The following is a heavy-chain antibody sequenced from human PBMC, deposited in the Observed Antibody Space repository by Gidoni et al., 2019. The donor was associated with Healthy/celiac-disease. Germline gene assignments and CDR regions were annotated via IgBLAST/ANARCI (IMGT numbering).Heavy chain of an antibody. D-gene: IGHD3-10*01. J-gene: IGHJ1*01. CDR1: GGSFGGYY. CDR3: ARRRITMVRGAQGAYFQH. V-gene: IGHV4-34*01. Sequence: QVQLQQWGAGLLKPSETLSLTCAVYGGSFGGYYWSWIRQPPGKGLEWIGEINHSGSTNYNPSLKRRVTISVDTSKNQFSLKLSSVTAADTAVYYCARRRITMVRGAQGAYFQHWGQGTLVTVSS. CDR2: INHSGST.